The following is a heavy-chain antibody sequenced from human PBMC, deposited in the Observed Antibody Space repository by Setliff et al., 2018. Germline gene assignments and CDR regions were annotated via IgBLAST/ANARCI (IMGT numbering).Heavy chain of an antibody. CDR3: ASATAMAIYYYYMDV. Sequence: GGSLRLSCAASGFTFSSYWLHWVRQVPGKGLVWVSRINSDGSTTNYADSVKGRYTISRDNAKNTLYLQMNSLRAEDTAVYYCASATAMAIYYYYMDVWGKGTTVTVSS. CDR2: INSDGSTT. CDR1: GFTFSSYW. J-gene: IGHJ6*03. D-gene: IGHD5-18*01. V-gene: IGHV3-74*01.